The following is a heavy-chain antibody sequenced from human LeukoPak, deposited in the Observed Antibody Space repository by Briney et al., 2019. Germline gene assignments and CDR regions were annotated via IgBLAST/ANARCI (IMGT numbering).Heavy chain of an antibody. Sequence: SETLSLTCTVSGGSISSYYWSWIRQPPGKGLEWIGYIYYSGSTNYNPSLKSRVTISVDTSKNQFSLKLSSVTAADTAVYYCARSTSHLYYYDSSGYSYWGQGTLVTVSS. V-gene: IGHV4-59*08. J-gene: IGHJ4*02. D-gene: IGHD3-22*01. CDR2: IYYSGST. CDR3: ARSTSHLYYYDSSGYSY. CDR1: GGSISSYY.